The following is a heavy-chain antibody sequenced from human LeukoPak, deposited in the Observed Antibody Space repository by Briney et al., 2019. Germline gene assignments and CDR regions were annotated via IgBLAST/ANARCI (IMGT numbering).Heavy chain of an antibody. V-gene: IGHV3-30*02. CDR3: ANLWFGVYDY. D-gene: IGHD3-10*01. CDR1: GFTFSSYG. Sequence: PGGSLRLSCAASGFTFSSYGMHWVRQAPGKGLEWVAFIRYDGSNKYYADSVKGRFTISRDNSKNTLYPQMNSLRAEDAAVYYCANLWFGVYDYWGQGTLVTVSS. J-gene: IGHJ4*02. CDR2: IRYDGSNK.